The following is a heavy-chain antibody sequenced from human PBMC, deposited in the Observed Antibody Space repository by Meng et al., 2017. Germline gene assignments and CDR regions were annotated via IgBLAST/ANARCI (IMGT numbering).Heavy chain of an antibody. J-gene: IGHJ6*02. Sequence: SQTLSLTCAISGDSVSSNSAAWNWIRQSPSRGLEWLGRTYYRSKWYNDYAVSVKCRITINPDTSKNQFSLQLNSVTPEDTAVYYCARDGYSSGWSTYYYYYYGMDVWGQGTTVTVSS. D-gene: IGHD6-19*01. CDR1: GDSVSSNSAA. CDR2: TYYRSKWYN. CDR3: ARDGYSSGWSTYYYYYYGMDV. V-gene: IGHV6-1*01.